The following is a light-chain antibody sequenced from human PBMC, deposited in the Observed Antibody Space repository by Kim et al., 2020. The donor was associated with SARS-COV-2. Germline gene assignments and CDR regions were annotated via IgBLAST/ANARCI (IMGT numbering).Light chain of an antibody. CDR2: GPS. CDR1: QRVSSSY. V-gene: IGKV3-20*01. CDR3: QHYGRSPT. J-gene: IGKJ2*01. Sequence: CTGERTSVTSRTSQRVSSSYIARYQHRAGQATRHLICGPSNRATGIPNRLGSSGTGSGTDFTLTFSRLEPEDFAVYYCQHYGRSPTFDQGTKREI.